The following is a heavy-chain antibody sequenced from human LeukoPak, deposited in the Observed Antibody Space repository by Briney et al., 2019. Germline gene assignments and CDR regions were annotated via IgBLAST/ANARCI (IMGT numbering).Heavy chain of an antibody. D-gene: IGHD3-22*01. CDR2: ISGSGGST. Sequence: GGSLRLSCAASGFTFSSYAMSWVRQAPGPGLEWVSAISGSGGSTYYADSVKGRFTISRDNSKNTLYLQMNSLRAEDTAVYYCAKETSPYYYDSSGYPFDYWGQGTLVTVSS. CDR3: AKETSPYYYDSSGYPFDY. J-gene: IGHJ4*02. V-gene: IGHV3-23*01. CDR1: GFTFSSYA.